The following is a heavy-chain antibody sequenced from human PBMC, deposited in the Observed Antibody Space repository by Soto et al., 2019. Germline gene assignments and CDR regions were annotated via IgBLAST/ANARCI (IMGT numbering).Heavy chain of an antibody. D-gene: IGHD3-22*01. CDR1: GGSISSGGYS. Sequence: QLQLQESGSGLVKASQTLSLTCAVSGGSISSGGYSWSWIRQPPGKGLEWIGYIYHGSTYYNPSLKSRVNISIDTSKNQFSLKLSSVTAAATAVYYCASSGSRGIGAFDIWGQGTMVTVSS. J-gene: IGHJ3*02. CDR2: IYHGST. CDR3: ASSGSRGIGAFDI. V-gene: IGHV4-30-2*01.